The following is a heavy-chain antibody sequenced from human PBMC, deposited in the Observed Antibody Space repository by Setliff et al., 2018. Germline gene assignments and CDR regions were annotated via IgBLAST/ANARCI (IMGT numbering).Heavy chain of an antibody. CDR3: ARGRNIKLRLLDS. V-gene: IGHV4-34*01. Sequence: PSETLSLTCAASGGTFSYYYWTWIRQPPGKGLEWVGEINHSGSTSYNPSLESRVTISIDTSKNQFSLNLRYVTAADTGLYYCARGRNIKLRLLDSWGQGELVTVSS. J-gene: IGHJ4*02. CDR1: GGTFSYYY. D-gene: IGHD1-20*01. CDR2: INHSGST.